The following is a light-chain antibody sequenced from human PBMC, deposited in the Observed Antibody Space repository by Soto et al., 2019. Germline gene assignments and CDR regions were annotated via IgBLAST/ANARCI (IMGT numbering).Light chain of an antibody. J-gene: IGKJ1*01. CDR2: KTS. Sequence: DIHMTQSPSTLSASVGDRVTITCRASQSISIWLAWYQQKPGKAPNLLIYKTSSLETGVPSRFSGSGSGTEFTITLSSLQPDEFATYYWQHWHDYSWTFGQGTNVEVK. CDR1: QSISIW. V-gene: IGKV1-5*03. CDR3: QHWHDYSWT.